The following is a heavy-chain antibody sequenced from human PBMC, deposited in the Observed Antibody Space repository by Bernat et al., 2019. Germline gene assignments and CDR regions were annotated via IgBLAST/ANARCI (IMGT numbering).Heavy chain of an antibody. D-gene: IGHD2-21*02. Sequence: QVQLVQSGAEVKKPGSSVKVSCKASGGTFSSYAISWVRQAPGQGLEWMGRIIPILGIANYAQKFQGRVTITADKSTSTAYMELSILRSEDTAVYYCARSKRAPYCGGDCLDAFDIWGQGTMVTVSS. CDR1: GGTFSSYA. V-gene: IGHV1-69*04. J-gene: IGHJ3*02. CDR2: IIPILGIA. CDR3: ARSKRAPYCGGDCLDAFDI.